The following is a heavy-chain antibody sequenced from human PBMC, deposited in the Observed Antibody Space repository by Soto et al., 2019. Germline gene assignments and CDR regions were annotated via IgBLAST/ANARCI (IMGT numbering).Heavy chain of an antibody. CDR1: GCTFSSYA. Sequence: SVKVSCKASGCTFSSYAISWVRQAPGQGLEWMGGIIPIFGTANYAQKFQGRVTITADESTSTAYMELSSLRSEDTAVYYCARDRGYCSGGSCYPKPEYYYYGMDVWGQGTTVTVSS. V-gene: IGHV1-69*13. CDR3: ARDRGYCSGGSCYPKPEYYYYGMDV. J-gene: IGHJ6*02. CDR2: IIPIFGTA. D-gene: IGHD2-15*01.